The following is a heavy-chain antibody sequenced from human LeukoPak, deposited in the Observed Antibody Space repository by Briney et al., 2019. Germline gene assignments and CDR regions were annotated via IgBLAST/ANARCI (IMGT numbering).Heavy chain of an antibody. J-gene: IGHJ6*02. CDR2: IDPSGGST. CDR1: GYVFSSYY. Sequence: ASVKVSCKASGYVFSSYYIHWVRQAPGQGLEWMGVIDPSGGSTNYAQKFQGRVTITADESTSTAYMELSSLRSEDTAVYYCAREERYCSSTSCYDDYYYGMDVWGQGTTVTVSS. D-gene: IGHD2-2*01. CDR3: AREERYCSSTSCYDDYYYGMDV. V-gene: IGHV1-46*01.